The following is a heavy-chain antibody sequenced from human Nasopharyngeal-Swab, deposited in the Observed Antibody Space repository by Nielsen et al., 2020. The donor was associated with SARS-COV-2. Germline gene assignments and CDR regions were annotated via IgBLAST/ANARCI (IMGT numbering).Heavy chain of an antibody. V-gene: IGHV4-34*01. CDR1: GGSFSAYY. CDR3: ARVRGVITPYYYYGMDV. D-gene: IGHD3-10*01. J-gene: IGHJ6*02. Sequence: SETLSLTCAVYGGSFSAYYWSWIRQPPGKGLEWIGEINHSGSTNYNPSLKSRVTISVDTSKNQFSLKLSSVTAADTAVYYCARVRGVITPYYYYGMDVWGQGTTVTVSS. CDR2: INHSGST.